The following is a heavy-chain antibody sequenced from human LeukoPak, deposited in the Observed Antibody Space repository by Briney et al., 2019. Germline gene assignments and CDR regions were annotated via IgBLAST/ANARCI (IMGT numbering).Heavy chain of an antibody. V-gene: IGHV4-59*01. Sequence: SETLSLTCTVSGGSISSYYWSWIRQPPGKGLEWIGYIYYTGSINYNPYLKSRVTISVDMSKNQFSLKLSSVTAADTAVYYCAREGYYDSNGYYNWYFDLWGRGTLVTVSS. CDR3: AREGYYDSNGYYNWYFDL. CDR1: GGSISSYY. D-gene: IGHD3-22*01. CDR2: IYYTGSI. J-gene: IGHJ2*01.